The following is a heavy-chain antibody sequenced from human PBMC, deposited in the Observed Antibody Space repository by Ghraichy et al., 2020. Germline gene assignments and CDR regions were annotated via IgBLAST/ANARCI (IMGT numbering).Heavy chain of an antibody. CDR1: GFMFSSYE. V-gene: IGHV3-48*03. J-gene: IGHJ4*02. D-gene: IGHD3-3*01. Sequence: GGSLRLSCAASGFMFSSYEMNWVRQAPGKGLEWVTYISSSGSNIYYADSVKGRFTISRDNAKNSLFLQMNSLRVEDTAVYYCARTPYYNFWSGYTVDYWGQGTRVTVSS. CDR3: ARTPYYNFWSGYTVDY. CDR2: ISSSGSNI.